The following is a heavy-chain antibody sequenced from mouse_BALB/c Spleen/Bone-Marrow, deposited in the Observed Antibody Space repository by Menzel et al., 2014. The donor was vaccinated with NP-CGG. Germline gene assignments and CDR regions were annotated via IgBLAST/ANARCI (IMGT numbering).Heavy chain of an antibody. J-gene: IGHJ4*01. V-gene: IGHV1-54*01. CDR1: GYAFTNYW. CDR2: INPGSGGI. Sequence: VKLMESGAELVRPGTSVKVSCKASGYAFTNYWIEWIKQRPGQGLEWIGVINPGSGGINYNEKFKGKATLTADKSSSTAYMQVSSLTSDDSAVYFCARELVRGMDYWGQGTSVTVSS. CDR3: ARELVRGMDY. D-gene: IGHD1-1*01.